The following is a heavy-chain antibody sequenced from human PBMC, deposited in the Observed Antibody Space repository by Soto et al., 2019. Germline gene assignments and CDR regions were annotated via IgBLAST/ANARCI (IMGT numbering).Heavy chain of an antibody. CDR1: GFTFYNYA. J-gene: IGHJ3*01. CDR2: ISGGGDGT. V-gene: IGHV3-23*01. D-gene: IGHD2-8*01. Sequence: EVQLLESGGGLVRPGGSLRLSCAASGFTFYNYAMNWVRQAPGKGLEWVSTISGGGDGTYYADSVKGRFTISRDNSRNTVYLQMNSLRAEGTAVYYCAKKGLGSLATYCTTGDCHYAFDVWGQGTLVTVSS. CDR3: AKKGLGSLATYCTTGDCHYAFDV.